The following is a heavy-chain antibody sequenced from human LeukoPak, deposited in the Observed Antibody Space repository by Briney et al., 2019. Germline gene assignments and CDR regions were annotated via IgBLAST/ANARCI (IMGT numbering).Heavy chain of an antibody. CDR3: AKARIDIYGDSWYYFDY. CDR1: GFIFSSYA. Sequence: AGGSLRLSCAASGFIFSSYAMNWVRQAPGKGLEWVSDISGSGGRTYNADSVKGRFTISRDNSKNTLYLQMNSLRAEDTAVYYCAKARIDIYGDSWYYFDYWGQGTLVTVSS. CDR2: ISGSGGRT. V-gene: IGHV3-23*01. D-gene: IGHD4-17*01. J-gene: IGHJ4*02.